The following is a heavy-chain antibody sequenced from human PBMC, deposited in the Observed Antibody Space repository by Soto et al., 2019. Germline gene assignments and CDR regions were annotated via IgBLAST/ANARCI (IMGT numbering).Heavy chain of an antibody. CDR2: IYYSGST. CDR1: GGSISSYY. V-gene: IGHV4-59*08. J-gene: IGHJ4*02. CDR3: ARLSVTIFGVVILPLDY. Sequence: PSETLSLTCTVSGGSISSYYWSWIRQPPGKGLEWIGYIYYSGSTNYNPSLKSRVTISVDTSKNQFSLKLSSVTAADTAVYYCARLSVTIFGVVILPLDYWGQGTLVTVSS. D-gene: IGHD3-3*01.